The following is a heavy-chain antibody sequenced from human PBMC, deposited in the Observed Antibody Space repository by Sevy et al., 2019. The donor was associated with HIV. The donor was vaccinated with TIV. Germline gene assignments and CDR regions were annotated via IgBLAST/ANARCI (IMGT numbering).Heavy chain of an antibody. V-gene: IGHV4-59*11. Sequence: SETLSLTCTVSGASISSHYWSWIRQPPGKGLEWIGYIYYSGSTNYNPSLKSRVTMSVDTSENQFSLKLRSVTAADTAMYYCARALRPYSFDTSTYFDYWGQGTLVTVSS. CDR3: ARALRPYSFDTSTYFDY. CDR2: IYYSGST. J-gene: IGHJ4*02. CDR1: GASISSHY. D-gene: IGHD3-22*01.